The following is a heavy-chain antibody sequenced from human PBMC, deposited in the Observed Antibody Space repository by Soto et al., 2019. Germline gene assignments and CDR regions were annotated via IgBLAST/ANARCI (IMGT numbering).Heavy chain of an antibody. Sequence: ASVKVSCKASGYTFTSYGISWVRQAPGQGLEWMGWISAYNGNTNYAQKLQGRVTMTTDTSTSTAYMELRSLRSDDTAVYYCARTPGELAAAGIHFYYGMDVWGQGTTVTVSS. D-gene: IGHD6-13*01. V-gene: IGHV1-18*01. CDR1: GYTFTSYG. CDR2: ISAYNGNT. CDR3: ARTPGELAAAGIHFYYGMDV. J-gene: IGHJ6*02.